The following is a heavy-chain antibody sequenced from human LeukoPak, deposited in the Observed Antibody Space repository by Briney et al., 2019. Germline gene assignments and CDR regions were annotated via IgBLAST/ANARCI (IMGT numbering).Heavy chain of an antibody. V-gene: IGHV3-53*01. Sequence: GGSLRLSCAASGFTVSSNYMSWVRQAPGKGLEWVSVIYSGGSTYYADSVKGRFTISRDNSKNTLYLQMYSLRAEDTAVYYCARDNVGWFDPWGQGTLVTVSS. J-gene: IGHJ5*02. D-gene: IGHD2-15*01. CDR1: GFTVSSNY. CDR3: ARDNVGWFDP. CDR2: IYSGGST.